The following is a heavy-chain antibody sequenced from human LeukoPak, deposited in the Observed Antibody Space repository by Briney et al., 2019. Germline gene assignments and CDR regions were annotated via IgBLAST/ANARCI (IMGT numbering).Heavy chain of an antibody. V-gene: IGHV4-39*01. D-gene: IGHD3-16*01. CDR2: IYDSGST. CDR3: AILITPTEHFQQ. J-gene: IGHJ1*01. Sequence: SETLSLTCTVSGGSIRSSYYYWGWIRQPPGKGLEWIGSIYDSGSTYYNPSLKSRVTISVDTSKNQFSLKLNSVTAADTAVYYCAILITPTEHFQQWGQGTLVTVSS. CDR1: GGSIRSSYYY.